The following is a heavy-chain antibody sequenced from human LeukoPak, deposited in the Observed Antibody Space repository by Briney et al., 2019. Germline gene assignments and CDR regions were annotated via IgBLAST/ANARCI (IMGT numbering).Heavy chain of an antibody. CDR3: ASNSPGLSSPRGPLVY. Sequence: SLKLSCTVSVVAFTSVAISWVRQSPEHRLEWMGGIIPISGTANSAQTSRGRVTITTDQSTSTSYMDLSSRRSEATAVYYCASNSPGLSSPRGPLVYWGQGTLVTVSS. V-gene: IGHV1-69*05. CDR2: IIPISGTA. CDR1: VVAFTSVA. J-gene: IGHJ4*02. D-gene: IGHD6-13*01.